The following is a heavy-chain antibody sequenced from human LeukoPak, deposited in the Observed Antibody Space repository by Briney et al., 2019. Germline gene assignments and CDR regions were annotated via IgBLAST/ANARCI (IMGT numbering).Heavy chain of an antibody. V-gene: IGHV3-23*01. D-gene: IGHD2-15*01. CDR1: GFTFSSYA. Sequence: GGSLGLSCSASGFTFSSYAMSWVRQAPGKGLEWVSAISGSGGSTYYADSVKGRFTISRDNSKNTLYLQMNSLRAEDTAVYYCAKIAQYCSGGSCSPDAFDIWGQGTMVTVSS. CDR3: AKIAQYCSGGSCSPDAFDI. CDR2: ISGSGGST. J-gene: IGHJ3*02.